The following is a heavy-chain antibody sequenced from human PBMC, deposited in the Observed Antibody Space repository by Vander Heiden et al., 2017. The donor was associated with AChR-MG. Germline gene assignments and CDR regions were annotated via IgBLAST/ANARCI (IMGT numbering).Heavy chain of an antibody. CDR2: MNPNSGKT. CDR3: ARGSRTRIY. Sequence: QVQLVQSGAAVQKPGASVKVSCKAFGYTFTSYDINWVRQGTGQGLEWMGGMNPNSGKTGYEQKFQGRVTMTRNTSISTAYMELSSLRSEDTAVYYCARGSRTRIYWGQGTLVTVSS. J-gene: IGHJ4*02. V-gene: IGHV1-8*01. CDR1: GYTFTSYD.